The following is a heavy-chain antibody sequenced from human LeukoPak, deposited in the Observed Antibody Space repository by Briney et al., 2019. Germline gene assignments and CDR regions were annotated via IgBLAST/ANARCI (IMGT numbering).Heavy chain of an antibody. Sequence: GGSLRLSCAASGFTFNSYTMSWVRQAPGKGLVWVSRINSDGSSTSYADSVKGRFTISRDNAKNTLYLQMNSLRAEDTAVYYCARVRGSSSGYYFDYWGQGTLVTVSS. V-gene: IGHV3-74*01. CDR1: GFTFNSYT. CDR2: INSDGSST. CDR3: ARVRGSSSGYYFDY. J-gene: IGHJ4*02. D-gene: IGHD6-13*01.